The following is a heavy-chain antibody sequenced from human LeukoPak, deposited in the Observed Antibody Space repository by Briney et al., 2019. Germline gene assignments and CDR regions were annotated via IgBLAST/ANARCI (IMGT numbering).Heavy chain of an antibody. D-gene: IGHD4-17*01. V-gene: IGHV4-59*01. CDR1: GGSISSYY. CDR3: ARGGVTPDYGDLRAYYYYYMDV. J-gene: IGHJ6*03. CDR2: IYYSGST. Sequence: SETLSLTCTVSGGSISSYYWSWIRQPPGKGLEWIGYIYYSGSTNYNPSRKGRVTISVDTSKNQFSLKLSSVTAADTAVYYCARGGVTPDYGDLRAYYYYYMDVWGKGTTVTVSS.